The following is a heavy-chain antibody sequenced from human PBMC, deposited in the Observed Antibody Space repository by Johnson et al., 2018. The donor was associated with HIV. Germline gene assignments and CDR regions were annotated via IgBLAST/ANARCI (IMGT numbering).Heavy chain of an antibody. CDR2: IYSGGTT. J-gene: IGHJ3*02. V-gene: IGHV3-66*01. Sequence: DVQVVESGGGLVQPGGSLRLSCAASGFTVKSNYMSWVRQAPGKGLEWVSVIYSGGTTYYAASVKGRFTISRDNSKHTLYLQMNSRRAEDTAVFYCARDLDPESGAFDIWGQGTMVTVSS. CDR3: ARDLDPESGAFDI. CDR1: GFTVKSNY.